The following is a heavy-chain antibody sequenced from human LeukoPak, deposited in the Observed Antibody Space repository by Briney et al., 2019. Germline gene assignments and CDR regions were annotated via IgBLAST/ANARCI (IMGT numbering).Heavy chain of an antibody. CDR1: GFTFSSYR. D-gene: IGHD5-12*01. Sequence: GGSLRLSCAASGFTFSSYRMNWVRQAPGRGLEWGSYISSSSSNIYYADSVKGRFTISRDNAKNSLYLQMKSLRAEDTAVYYSARDTCDRYDLQVFYYWGQGTLVTVSS. J-gene: IGHJ4*02. CDR3: ARDTCDRYDLQVFYY. CDR2: ISSSSSNI. V-gene: IGHV3-48*01.